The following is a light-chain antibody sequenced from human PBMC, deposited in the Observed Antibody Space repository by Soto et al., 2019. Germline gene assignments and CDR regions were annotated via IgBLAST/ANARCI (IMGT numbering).Light chain of an antibody. V-gene: IGKV3-20*01. CDR3: QQYGTSSRT. Sequence: EIVLTQSPGTLSLSPGEIATLSCRASQSVSSNLAWYQQKPGQAPRLLIYGASSRATGIPDRFSGSGSGTDFTLTISRLEPEDFAVYYCQQYGTSSRTFGQGTKVDIK. CDR2: GAS. CDR1: QSVSSN. J-gene: IGKJ1*01.